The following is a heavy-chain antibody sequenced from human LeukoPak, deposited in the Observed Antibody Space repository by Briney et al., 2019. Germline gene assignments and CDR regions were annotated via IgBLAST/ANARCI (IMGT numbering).Heavy chain of an antibody. CDR1: GLTFSSYA. D-gene: IGHD3-22*01. V-gene: IGHV3-23*01. Sequence: GGSLRLSCAASGLTFSSYAMSWVRHAPGKGLEWVSAISGSGGSTYYADSVKGRFTISRDNSKNTLYLQMNSLRAEDTAVYYCAKPLVGFYDSSGYFDYWGQGTLVTVSS. CDR2: ISGSGGST. J-gene: IGHJ4*02. CDR3: AKPLVGFYDSSGYFDY.